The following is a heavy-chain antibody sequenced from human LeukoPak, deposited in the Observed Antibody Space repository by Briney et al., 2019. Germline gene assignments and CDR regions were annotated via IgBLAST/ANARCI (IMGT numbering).Heavy chain of an antibody. Sequence: SETLSLPCPVPGGSISSHYWSWIRQPPGKGLEGIGYIYYSGSTNYNPSLKSRVTISVDTSKNQFSLKLSSVTAADTAVYYCARGDSSGPRGAFDIWGQGTMVTVSS. CDR3: ARGDSSGPRGAFDI. CDR2: IYYSGST. D-gene: IGHD3-22*01. CDR1: GGSISSHY. V-gene: IGHV4-59*11. J-gene: IGHJ3*02.